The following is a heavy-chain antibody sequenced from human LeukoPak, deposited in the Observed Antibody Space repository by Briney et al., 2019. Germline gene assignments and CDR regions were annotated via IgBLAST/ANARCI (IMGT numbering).Heavy chain of an antibody. CDR3: ARLSGYYDSSGYRSYFDY. D-gene: IGHD3-22*01. CDR2: IYPGDPDT. Sequence: PGDFLKISCKGSGYSFTSYWIGWVRQMPGKGLEWMGIIYPGDPDTGYSPSFQGQVTISADKSISTAYLQWSSLKASDTAMYYCARLSGYYDSSGYRSYFDYWGQGTLVTLSS. J-gene: IGHJ4*02. CDR1: GYSFTSYW. V-gene: IGHV5-51*01.